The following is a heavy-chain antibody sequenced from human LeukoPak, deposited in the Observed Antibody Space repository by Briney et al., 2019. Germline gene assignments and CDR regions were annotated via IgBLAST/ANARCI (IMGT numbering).Heavy chain of an antibody. Sequence: GGAPRLSRAASGFTLSSYWMSLVRPAPREGREWVANIKYDGSGKYYVDSVTGRFTISRDSAKNSLYLQMNSVRAEDTAVYYCARDHRAAGLIFDYWGQGTMVTVS. CDR2: IKYDGSGK. D-gene: IGHD6-13*01. V-gene: IGHV3-7*01. J-gene: IGHJ4*02. CDR1: GFTLSSYW. CDR3: ARDHRAAGLIFDY.